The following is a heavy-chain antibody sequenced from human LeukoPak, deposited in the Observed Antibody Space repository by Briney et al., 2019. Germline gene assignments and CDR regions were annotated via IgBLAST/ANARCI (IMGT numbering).Heavy chain of an antibody. CDR2: ISSSGSYI. Sequence: GGSLRLSCAASGFTFSSYSMNWVRQAPGKGLEWVSSISSSGSYIYYGDSVKGRFTISRDNAKNSLYLQMNSLRAEDTAVYYCARGSSGWFDYFDYWGQGTLVTVSS. CDR3: ARGSSGWFDYFDY. J-gene: IGHJ4*02. V-gene: IGHV3-21*01. CDR1: GFTFSSYS. D-gene: IGHD6-19*01.